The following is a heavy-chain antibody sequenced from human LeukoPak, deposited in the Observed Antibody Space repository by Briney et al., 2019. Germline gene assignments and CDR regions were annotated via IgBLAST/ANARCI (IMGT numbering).Heavy chain of an antibody. J-gene: IGHJ3*02. CDR2: INHSGST. CDR1: GGSFSGYY. Sequence: SETLSLTCAVYGGSFSGYYWSWIRQPPGKGLEWIGEINHSGSTNYNPSLKSRVTISVDTSKNQFSLKLSSVTAADTAVYYCARGLAVAGMALDAFDIWGQGTMVTVSS. CDR3: ARGLAVAGMALDAFDI. D-gene: IGHD6-19*01. V-gene: IGHV4-34*01.